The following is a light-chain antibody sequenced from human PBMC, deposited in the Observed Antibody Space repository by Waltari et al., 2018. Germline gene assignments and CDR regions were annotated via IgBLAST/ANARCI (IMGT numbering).Light chain of an antibody. V-gene: IGLV1-44*01. CDR1: DSNIATNP. Sequence: HSVLTQPPSASGTPGQTVTISCSGDDSNIATNPLHWYQQVPGTAPKLLIYSNERRPSGVPDRFSGSKSGASASLAISGLQSEDEAHYYCASWDANLSGPVFGGGTKLTV. CDR3: ASWDANLSGPV. CDR2: SNE. J-gene: IGLJ3*02.